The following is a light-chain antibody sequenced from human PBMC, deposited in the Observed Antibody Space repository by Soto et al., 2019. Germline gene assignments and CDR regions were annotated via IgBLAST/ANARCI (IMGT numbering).Light chain of an antibody. J-gene: IGKJ1*01. Sequence: DIQRTKSPSTLYASVGDRGTITCRASQSIRAWLAWYQQKPGKAPKLLIYDASSLESGVPSRFSGSGSGTEFTLTISSLQPDDFATYYCQQVNSYPWTFGQGSKVEIK. CDR1: QSIRAW. V-gene: IGKV1-5*03. CDR2: DAS. CDR3: QQVNSYPWT.